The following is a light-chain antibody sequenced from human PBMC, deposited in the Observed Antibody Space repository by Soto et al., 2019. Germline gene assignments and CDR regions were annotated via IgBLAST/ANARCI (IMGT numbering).Light chain of an antibody. J-gene: IGKJ4*01. CDR1: QSVNTY. Sequence: EIVLTQSPATLSLSPGERATLSSRASQSVNTYLAWYQQRPGQAPRLLMYHASNRATGIPARFSGRGSGTDFTLTIDSLEPEDFAVYYCQQRSNWPLTFGGGTKVEI. CDR3: QQRSNWPLT. V-gene: IGKV3-11*01. CDR2: HAS.